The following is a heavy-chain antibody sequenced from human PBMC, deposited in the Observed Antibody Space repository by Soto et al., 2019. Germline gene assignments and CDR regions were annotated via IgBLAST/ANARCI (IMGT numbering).Heavy chain of an antibody. Sequence: SETLSLTCAVYGGSFSGYYWSWIRQPPGKGLEWIGEINHSGSTNYNPSLKSRVTISVDTSKNQFSLKLSSVTAADTAVYYCARVGLRYFDGLGDLHWGQGTLVTVSS. CDR1: GGSFSGYY. J-gene: IGHJ4*02. CDR2: INHSGST. D-gene: IGHD3-9*01. CDR3: ARVGLRYFDGLGDLH. V-gene: IGHV4-34*01.